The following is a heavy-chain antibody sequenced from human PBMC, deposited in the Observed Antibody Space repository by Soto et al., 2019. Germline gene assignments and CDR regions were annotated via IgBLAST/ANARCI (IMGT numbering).Heavy chain of an antibody. CDR3: ARDNDRLQLGGNYYYILDV. CDR2: IIPLFRTP. D-gene: IGHD4-4*01. Sequence: QVQLVQSGAEMKEPGSSVKVSCKTSGGTFSSSAISWLRQAPGQGLEWMGGIIPLFRTPDYAQKFQARVTIAADQSTSTAYMELSSLRSEDTAVYYCARDNDRLQLGGNYYYILDVWGQGPTINVSS. J-gene: IGHJ6*02. V-gene: IGHV1-69*12. CDR1: GGTFSSSA.